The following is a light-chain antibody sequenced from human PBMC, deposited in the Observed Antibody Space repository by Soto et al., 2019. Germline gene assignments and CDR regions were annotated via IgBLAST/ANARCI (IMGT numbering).Light chain of an antibody. CDR2: WTS. J-gene: IGKJ3*01. V-gene: IGKV4-1*01. CDR3: HQYHSFPFT. Sequence: DIVVTQSPDSLAVSLGERATINCKSSESILYRSISKNSLAWYQQKPGQPPKLLVSWTSTRESGVPERFSGSGSGTDFTLTISSLQAEDVAVYYCHQYHSFPFTFGPGTRVEIK. CDR1: ESILYRSISKNS.